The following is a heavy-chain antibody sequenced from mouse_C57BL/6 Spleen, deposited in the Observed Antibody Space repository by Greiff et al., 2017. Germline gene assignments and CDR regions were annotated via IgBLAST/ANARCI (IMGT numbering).Heavy chain of an antibody. CDR3: VRADSDYAYYPAKGY. J-gene: IGHJ4*01. CDR1: GFTFNTYA. Sequence: EVKVEESGGGLVQPKGSLKLSCAASGFTFNTYAMHWVRQAPGKGLEWVARIRSKSSNYATYYADSVKDRFTISRDDSQSMLYLQMNNLKTEDTAMSYCVRADSDYAYYPAKGYCDQGRSVTVSS. CDR2: IRSKSSNYAT. D-gene: IGHD2-4*01. V-gene: IGHV10-3*01.